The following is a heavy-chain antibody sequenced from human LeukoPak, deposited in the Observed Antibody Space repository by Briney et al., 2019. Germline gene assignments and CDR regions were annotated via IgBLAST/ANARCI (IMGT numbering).Heavy chain of an antibody. CDR3: ARVTHTELSTWFDP. CDR1: GYTFTSYG. D-gene: IGHD5-18*01. CDR2: IIPIFGSS. V-gene: IGHV1-69*13. Sequence: SVKVSCKASGYTFTSYGISWVRQAPGQGLEWMGGIIPIFGSSNYAQKFQGRVTITADESTTTAYMELSSLRSEDTAVYYCARVTHTELSTWFDPWGQGTLVTVSS. J-gene: IGHJ5*02.